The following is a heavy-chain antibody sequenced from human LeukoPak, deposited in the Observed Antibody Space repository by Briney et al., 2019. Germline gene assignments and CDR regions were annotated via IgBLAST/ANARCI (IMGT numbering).Heavy chain of an antibody. CDR1: GFTFGKYW. Sequence: GGSLRLSCVASGFTFGKYWMTWVRQAPGKGLEWVANINQDGSEKYYVDSVKGRFTISRDNAKNSLYLQMNTLRADDTAVYYCARETRWLQFGAYYLYGLDVWGQGTTVTVSS. J-gene: IGHJ6*02. CDR3: ARETRWLQFGAYYLYGLDV. V-gene: IGHV3-7*03. D-gene: IGHD5-24*01. CDR2: INQDGSEK.